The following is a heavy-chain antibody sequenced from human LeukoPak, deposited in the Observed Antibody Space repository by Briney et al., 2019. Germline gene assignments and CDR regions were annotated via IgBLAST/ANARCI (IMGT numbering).Heavy chain of an antibody. D-gene: IGHD6-19*01. CDR1: GYTFTGYY. CDR2: INPNSGGT. J-gene: IGHJ5*02. Sequence: ASVKVSCKASGYTFTGYYMHWVRQAPGQGLEWMGWINPNSGGTNYAQKFQGRVTVTRDTSISTAYMELSRLRSDDTAVYYCARVVAVTPFWWFDPWGQGTLVTVSS. V-gene: IGHV1-2*02. CDR3: ARVVAVTPFWWFDP.